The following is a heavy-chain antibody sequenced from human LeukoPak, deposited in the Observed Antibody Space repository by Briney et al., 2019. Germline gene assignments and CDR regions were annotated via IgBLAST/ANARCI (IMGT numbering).Heavy chain of an antibody. CDR3: ARAVSVYYDSSGYWKTTYYFDY. CDR2: IYTSGST. J-gene: IGHJ4*02. V-gene: IGHV4-4*07. D-gene: IGHD3-22*01. CDR1: GGSISSYY. Sequence: SETLSLTCTVSGGSISSYYWSWIRQPAGKGLEWIGRIYTSGSTNYNPSLKSRVTISVDTSKNQFSLKLSSVTAADTAVYYCARAVSVYYDSSGYWKTTYYFDYWGQGTLVTVSS.